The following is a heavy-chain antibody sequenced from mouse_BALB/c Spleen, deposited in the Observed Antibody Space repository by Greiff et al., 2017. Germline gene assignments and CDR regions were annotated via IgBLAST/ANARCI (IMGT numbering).Heavy chain of an antibody. J-gene: IGHJ2*01. Sequence: EVQLVESGGGLVQPGGSRKLSCAASGFTFSSFGMHWVRQAPEKGLEWVAYISSGSSTIYYADTVKGRFTISRDNPKNTLFLQMTSLRSEDTAMYYCARSMITGYFDYWGQGTTLTVSS. CDR3: ARSMITGYFDY. CDR2: ISSGSSTI. D-gene: IGHD2-4*01. V-gene: IGHV5-17*02. CDR1: GFTFSSFG.